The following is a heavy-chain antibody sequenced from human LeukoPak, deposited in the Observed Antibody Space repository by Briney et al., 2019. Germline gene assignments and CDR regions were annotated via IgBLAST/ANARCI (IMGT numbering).Heavy chain of an antibody. D-gene: IGHD2-8*01. CDR2: ISSSGSTI. J-gene: IGHJ4*02. CDR1: GFTFSSYQ. CDR3: ARESEIVLIGY. V-gene: IGHV3-48*03. Sequence: GGSLRLSCAPSGFTFSSYQMNWVRQAPGKGLEWVSYISSSGSTIYYADSVKGRFTISRDNAKNSLYLQMNSLRAEDTAVYYCARESEIVLIGYWGQGTLVTVSS.